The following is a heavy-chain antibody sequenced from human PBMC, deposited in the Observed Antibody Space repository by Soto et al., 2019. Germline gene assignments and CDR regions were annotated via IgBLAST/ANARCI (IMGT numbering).Heavy chain of an antibody. CDR1: GFTFSSYA. J-gene: IGHJ4*02. D-gene: IGHD5-18*01. CDR3: ASHDTGYSYGFDY. Sequence: GGSLRLSCAASGFTFSSYAMSWVRQAPGKGLEWVSAISGSGGSTYYADSVKGRFTISRDNSKNTLYLQMNSLRAEDTAVYYCASHDTGYSYGFDYWGQGTLVTVSS. V-gene: IGHV3-23*01. CDR2: ISGSGGST.